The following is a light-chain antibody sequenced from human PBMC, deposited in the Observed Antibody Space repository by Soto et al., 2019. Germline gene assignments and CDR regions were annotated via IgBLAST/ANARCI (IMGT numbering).Light chain of an antibody. CDR3: QQYGSSGT. Sequence: VLRQSPGTLSLSPGERATLSCRASQSVSNNYLAWYQQKPGQAPRLLIYGASNRATGIPDRFSGSGSGTDFTLTISRLEPEDFAVYYCQQYGSSGTFGQGTKVDIK. V-gene: IGKV3-20*01. CDR1: QSVSNNY. CDR2: GAS. J-gene: IGKJ1*01.